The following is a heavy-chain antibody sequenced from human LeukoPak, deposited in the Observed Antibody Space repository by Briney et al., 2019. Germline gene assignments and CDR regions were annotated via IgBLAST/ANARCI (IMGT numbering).Heavy chain of an antibody. CDR2: ISYDGSNK. CDR3: ARGSSRWSNWFDP. V-gene: IGHV3-30*04. CDR1: GFTFSSYA. D-gene: IGHD6-13*01. J-gene: IGHJ5*02. Sequence: GGSLRLSCAASGFTFSSYAMHWVRQAPGKWLEWVAVISYDGSNKYYADSVKGRFTISRDNSKNTLYLQMNSLRAEDTAVYYCARGSSRWSNWFDPWGQGTLVTVSS.